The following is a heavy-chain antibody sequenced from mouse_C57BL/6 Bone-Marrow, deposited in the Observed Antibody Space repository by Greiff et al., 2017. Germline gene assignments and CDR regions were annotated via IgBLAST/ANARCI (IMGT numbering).Heavy chain of an antibody. Sequence: VQLQQSGPELVKPGASVKMSCKASGYTFTDYYMHWVKQKPGKGLEWIGEIYPGSGNTYYNEKFKGKATLTADTSSSTAYMQLSSLTSEDSAVYFCAKIHYSNYFDYWGQGTTLTVSS. D-gene: IGHD2-5*01. CDR1: YTFTDYYM. V-gene: IGHV1-83*01. J-gene: IGHJ2*01. CDR3: KIHYSNYFDY. CDR2: YPGSGNTY.